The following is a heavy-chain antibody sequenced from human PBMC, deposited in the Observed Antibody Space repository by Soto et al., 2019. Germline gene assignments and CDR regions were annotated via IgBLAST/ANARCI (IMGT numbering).Heavy chain of an antibody. CDR3: ARSGRVVPIHQNYWYFAL. D-gene: IGHD2-2*01. J-gene: IGHJ2*01. CDR2: IYYSGST. V-gene: IGHV4-31*03. Sequence: QVQLQESGPGLVKPSQTLSLTCTVSGGSISSGGYYWSWIRQHPGKGLEWIGYIYYSGSTYYNPSLKSRVTISLDTSKHQFSLKLSSVTAADTAVYYCARSGRVVPIHQNYWYFALWGRGTLVTVSS. CDR1: GGSISSGGYY.